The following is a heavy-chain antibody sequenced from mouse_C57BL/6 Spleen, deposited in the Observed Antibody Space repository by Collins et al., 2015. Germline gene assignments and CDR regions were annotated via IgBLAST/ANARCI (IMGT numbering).Heavy chain of an antibody. J-gene: IGHJ1*03. CDR3: ARRCYGNNYDV. Sequence: TDHTVHWMKQRPEQGLEWIGYFYPRDGTTEYNEKFKGKATLTADKSSSTAYMQLNCLTSDDSAVYFCARRCYGNNYDVWGTGTTVTVSS. CDR1: TDHT. V-gene: IGHV1-78*01. CDR2: FYPRDGTT. D-gene: IGHD2-1*01.